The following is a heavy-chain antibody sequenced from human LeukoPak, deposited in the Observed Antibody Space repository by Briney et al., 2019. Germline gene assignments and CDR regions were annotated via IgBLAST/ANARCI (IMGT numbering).Heavy chain of an antibody. CDR1: GFTFSSYA. Sequence: PGGSLRLSCAASGFTFSSYAMSWVRQAPGKGLEWVSAISGSGGSTYYGDSVKGRFTISRDNSKNTLYLQMNSLRAEDTAVYYCAKILVVAAQGILFDYWGQGTLVTVSS. D-gene: IGHD2-15*01. CDR2: ISGSGGST. V-gene: IGHV3-23*01. J-gene: IGHJ4*02. CDR3: AKILVVAAQGILFDY.